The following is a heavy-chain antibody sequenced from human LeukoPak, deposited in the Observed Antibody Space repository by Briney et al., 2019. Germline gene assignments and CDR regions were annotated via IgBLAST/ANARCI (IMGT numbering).Heavy chain of an antibody. CDR1: GYTFTSYG. V-gene: IGHV1-18*01. CDR3: ARTYYYDSSGYYYVPFDY. Sequence: ASAKVSCKASGYTFTSYGISWVRQAPGQGLEWMGWISAYNGNTNYAQKLQGRVTMTTDTSTSTAYMELRSLRSDDTAVYYCARTYYYDSSGYYYVPFDYWGQGTLVTVSS. CDR2: ISAYNGNT. J-gene: IGHJ4*02. D-gene: IGHD3-22*01.